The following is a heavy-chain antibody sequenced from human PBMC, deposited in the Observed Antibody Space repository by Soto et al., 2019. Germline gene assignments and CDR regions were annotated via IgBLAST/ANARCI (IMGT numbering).Heavy chain of an antibody. D-gene: IGHD5-12*01. V-gene: IGHV1-18*01. CDR3: AKSPRGEMATD. CDR2: INTNNGNT. J-gene: IGHJ4*02. CDR1: GYTFINYA. Sequence: QVQRVQSGPEVKKPGAPGKVSSRAPGYTFINYAITWGGRAPEQGLEGMGWINTNNGNTNYAENHQGRATMTTDTSTNTAYMEVRSLRSDDTAVYYCAKSPRGEMATDWGQGTLVTVSS.